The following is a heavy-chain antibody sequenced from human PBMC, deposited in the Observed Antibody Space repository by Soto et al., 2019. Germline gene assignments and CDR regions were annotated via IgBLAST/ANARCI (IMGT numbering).Heavy chain of an antibody. J-gene: IGHJ3*02. D-gene: IGHD6-19*01. CDR1: GFTFDDYA. V-gene: IGHV3-9*01. CDR2: ISWNSGSI. CDR3: AKDIFTAVAGDAFDI. Sequence: GGSLRLSCAASGFTFDDYAMHWVRQAPGKGLEWVSGISWNSGSIGYADSVKGRFTISRDNAKNSLYLQMNSLRAEDTALYYCAKDIFTAVAGDAFDIWGQGTMVIVSS.